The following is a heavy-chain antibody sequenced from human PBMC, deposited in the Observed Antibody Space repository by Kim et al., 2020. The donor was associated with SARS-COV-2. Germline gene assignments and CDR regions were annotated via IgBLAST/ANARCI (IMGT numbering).Heavy chain of an antibody. D-gene: IGHD1-26*01. V-gene: IGHV4-31*02. Sequence: YANPSLKRRVTISVDPSKNQFSLKLSSVTAADTAVYYCARDRSGSYCIDYWGQGTLVTVSS. CDR3: ARDRSGSYCIDY. J-gene: IGHJ4*02.